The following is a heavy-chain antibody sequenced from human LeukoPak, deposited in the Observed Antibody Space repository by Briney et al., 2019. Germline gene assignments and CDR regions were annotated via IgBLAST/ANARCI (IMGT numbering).Heavy chain of an antibody. J-gene: IGHJ3*02. CDR1: GYTFSTYG. CDR3: ARDREAVTIFGVTNDAFDI. Sequence: GGSLRLSCAASGYTFSTYGMHWVRQAPGKGLEWVAVIWFDGSNKYYADSVKGRFTISRDNSKNTLYLQMNSLRAEDKAVYYCARDREAVTIFGVTNDAFDIWGQGTMVTVSS. V-gene: IGHV3-33*01. CDR2: IWFDGSNK. D-gene: IGHD3-3*01.